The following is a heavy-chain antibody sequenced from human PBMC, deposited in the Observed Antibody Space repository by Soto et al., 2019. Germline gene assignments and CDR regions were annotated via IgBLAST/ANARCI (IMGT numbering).Heavy chain of an antibody. CDR3: ARLAARPGLYGFDY. CDR1: GYTFTSYA. D-gene: IGHD6-6*01. Sequence: ASVKVSCKASGYTFTSYAMHWVRQAPGQRLEWMGWINAGNGKTKYSQKFQGRVTITRDTSASTAYMELSSLRSEDTAVYYCARLAARPGLYGFDYWGQGTLVTVSS. V-gene: IGHV1-3*01. CDR2: INAGNGKT. J-gene: IGHJ4*02.